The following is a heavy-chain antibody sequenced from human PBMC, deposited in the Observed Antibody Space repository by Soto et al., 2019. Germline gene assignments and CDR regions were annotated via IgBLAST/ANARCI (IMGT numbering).Heavy chain of an antibody. Sequence: QVQLEESGPGLVKPSETLSLICSVSVVSMRNSYWTWIRQSAGKGLEWIGRISTSGNTNYNPSLNSRLTMSVDTSKNRVSLKLNSVTAAGTAVYYCARGVRVPALGDPWGQGTLVTVSS. CDR1: VVSMRNSY. CDR3: ARGVRVPALGDP. D-gene: IGHD2-2*01. V-gene: IGHV4-4*07. J-gene: IGHJ5*02. CDR2: ISTSGNT.